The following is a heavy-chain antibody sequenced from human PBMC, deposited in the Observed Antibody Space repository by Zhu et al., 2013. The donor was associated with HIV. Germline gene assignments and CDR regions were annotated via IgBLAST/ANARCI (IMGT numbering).Heavy chain of an antibody. D-gene: IGHD5-12*01. Sequence: QVQLVQSGAEVKKPGSSVKVSCKASGGTFSSYAISWVRQAPGQGLEWMGGIIPIFGTANYAQKFQGRVTITADESTSTAYMELSSLRSEDTAVYYCAREGGGGYSGYDASWANTITNWGQGTLVTVSS. CDR1: GGTFSSYA. CDR2: IIPIFGTA. V-gene: IGHV1-69*01. CDR3: AREGGGGYSGYDASWANTITN. J-gene: IGHJ4*02.